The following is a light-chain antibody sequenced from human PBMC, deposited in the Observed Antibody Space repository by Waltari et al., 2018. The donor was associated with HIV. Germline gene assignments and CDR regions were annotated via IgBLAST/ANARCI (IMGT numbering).Light chain of an antibody. J-gene: IGLJ3*02. V-gene: IGLV1-44*01. CDR3: GTWDADLDGPV. CDR2: ITD. CDR1: RPNVRSNN. Sequence: QSVLTQPPSASGTPGQTISISCSGSRPNVRSNNVYWYQHIPPTAPKLIFYITDQRPSGVPARFSASKTGTSASLAISGLQPGDEGLYYCGTWDADLDGPVFGGGTKVTVL.